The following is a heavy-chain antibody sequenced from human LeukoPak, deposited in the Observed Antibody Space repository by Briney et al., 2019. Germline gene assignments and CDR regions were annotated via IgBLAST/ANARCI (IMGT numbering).Heavy chain of an antibody. Sequence: ASVKVSCKASGYTFTGYYMHWVRQAPGQGLEWMGWINPNSGGTNYAQKFQGRVTMTRDTSISTAYMELSRLRSDDTAVYYCARDYGDYEYFYYWGQGTLVTVSS. D-gene: IGHD4-17*01. J-gene: IGHJ4*02. CDR1: GYTFTGYY. CDR3: ARDYGDYEYFYY. CDR2: INPNSGGT. V-gene: IGHV1-2*02.